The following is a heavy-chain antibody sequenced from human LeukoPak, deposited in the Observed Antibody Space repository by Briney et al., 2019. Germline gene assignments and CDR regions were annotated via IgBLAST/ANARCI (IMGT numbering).Heavy chain of an antibody. D-gene: IGHD3-10*01. CDR3: ARTMVRGVFDY. CDR2: IDYTGST. V-gene: IGHV4-30-4*01. J-gene: IGHJ4*02. Sequence: SETLSLTCTVSGGPISSGDYYWSWIRQPPGKGLEWIGYIDYTGSTNYNPPLKSRVTISVDTSKSQFSLREYSVTAADTAVYYCARTMVRGVFDYWGQGILVTVSS. CDR1: GGPISSGDYY.